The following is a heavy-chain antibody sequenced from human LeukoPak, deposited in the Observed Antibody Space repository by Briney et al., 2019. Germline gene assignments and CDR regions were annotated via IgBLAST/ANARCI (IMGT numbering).Heavy chain of an antibody. V-gene: IGHV3-21*01. D-gene: IGHD2-15*01. J-gene: IGHJ4*02. CDR3: ARGYSCSGGSCYFDN. Sequence: PGGSLRLSCAASGFAFSRYSMNWVRQAPGKGLEWVSSISSSTYYIYYADSVKGRFTISRDNAKNSLYLQMNSLRAEDTAVYYCARGYSCSGGSCYFDNWGQGALVTVSS. CDR2: ISSSTYYI. CDR1: GFAFSRYS.